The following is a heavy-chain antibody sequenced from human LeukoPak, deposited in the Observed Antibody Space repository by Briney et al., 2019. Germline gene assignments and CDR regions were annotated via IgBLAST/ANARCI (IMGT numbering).Heavy chain of an antibody. CDR2: IYHSGST. CDR1: DYSISSGYY. Sequence: PETLSLTCAVSDYSISSGYYWDWIRQPPGKGLEWIGVIYHSGSTYYNPSLKGRVTITIDTSANQFSLKLNSVTAADTAVDYCARRNHAIVVVLIYYFDYWSQGTLVTVSS. J-gene: IGHJ4*02. CDR3: ARRNHAIVVVLIYYFDY. V-gene: IGHV4-38-2*01. D-gene: IGHD2-2*01.